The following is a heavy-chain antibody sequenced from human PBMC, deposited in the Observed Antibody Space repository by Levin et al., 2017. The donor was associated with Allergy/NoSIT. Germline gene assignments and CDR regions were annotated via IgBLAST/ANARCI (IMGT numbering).Heavy chain of an antibody. D-gene: IGHD3-9*01. CDR2: VSGNGRNT. CDR3: AKFYFGSSDP. V-gene: IGHV3-23*01. Sequence: GGSLRLSCAASGFTFSNDDMSWVRQAPGKGLEWVSAVSGNGRNTYYADSVKGRFCISRDNSKNTVYLQMNSLRAEDTALYYCAKFYFGSSDPWGQGTLVTVSS. J-gene: IGHJ5*02. CDR1: GFTFSNDD.